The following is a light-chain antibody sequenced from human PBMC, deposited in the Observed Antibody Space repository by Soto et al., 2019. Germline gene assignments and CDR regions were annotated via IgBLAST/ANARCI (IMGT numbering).Light chain of an antibody. CDR3: HQYDSSPRT. Sequence: IVLTQAPGTQSLSQGERGTLSCRASQRVSSSYLAWYQQKPGQAPRLLIYGVSTRAPGIPDRFRGSGSGTDFTLTITRPVPEDFAVYYCHQYDSSPRTFGQGTKVEIK. J-gene: IGKJ1*01. V-gene: IGKV3-20*01. CDR1: QRVSSSY. CDR2: GVS.